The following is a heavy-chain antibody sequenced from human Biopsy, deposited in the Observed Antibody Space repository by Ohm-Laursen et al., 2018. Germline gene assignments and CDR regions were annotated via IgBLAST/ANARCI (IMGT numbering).Heavy chain of an antibody. CDR1: GGTFSNYG. CDR2: NIPILGTG. Sequence: KVSCKAPGGTFSNYGVNWVRQAPGQGLEWLGGNIPILGTGNYAQKFQDRVTVAADTSTSTATMELRSLRSDDTAVYYCATKLTGYFHHWGQGTLVIVSS. J-gene: IGHJ1*01. D-gene: IGHD3-9*01. CDR3: ATKLTGYFHH. V-gene: IGHV1-69*06.